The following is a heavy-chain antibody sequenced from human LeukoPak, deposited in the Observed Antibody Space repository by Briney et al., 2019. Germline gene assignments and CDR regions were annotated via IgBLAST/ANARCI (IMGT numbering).Heavy chain of an antibody. D-gene: IGHD2-15*01. V-gene: IGHV1-18*01. CDR2: ISAYNGNT. Sequence: ASVKVSCKASGYTFTSYGISWVRQAPGQGLEWMGWISAYNGNTNYAQKLQGRVTMTTDTSTSTVYMELSSLRSEDTAVYYCARDDPLVGAHDYWGQGTLVTVSS. CDR3: ARDDPLVGAHDY. J-gene: IGHJ4*02. CDR1: GYTFTSYG.